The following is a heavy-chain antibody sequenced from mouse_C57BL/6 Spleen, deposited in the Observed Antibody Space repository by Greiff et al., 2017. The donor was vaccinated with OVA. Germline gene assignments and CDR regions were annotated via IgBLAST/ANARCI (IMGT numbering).Heavy chain of an antibody. J-gene: IGHJ4*01. V-gene: IGHV14-2*01. CDR2: IDPEDGET. Sequence: EVQGVESGAELVKPGASVKLSCTASGFNIKDYYMHWVKQRTEQGLEWIGRIDPEDGETKYAPKFQGKAPITADTSSNTAYLQLSSLTSEDTAVYYCARSVSDYYGSSYDAMDYWGQGTSVTVSS. CDR3: ARSVSDYYGSSYDAMDY. D-gene: IGHD1-1*01. CDR1: GFNIKDYY.